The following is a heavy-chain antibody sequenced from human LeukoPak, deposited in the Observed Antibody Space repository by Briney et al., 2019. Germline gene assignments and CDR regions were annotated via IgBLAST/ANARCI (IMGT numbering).Heavy chain of an antibody. D-gene: IGHD2-2*01. J-gene: IGHJ5*02. V-gene: IGHV1-69*05. Sequence: SVKVSCKASGGTFSSYAISWVRQAPGQGLEWMGGIIPIFGTANYAQKFQGRVTITTDESTSTAYMELSSLRSEDTAVYYCAREAPYCSSTSCYERVWFDPRGQGALVTVSS. CDR1: GGTFSSYA. CDR3: AREAPYCSSTSCYERVWFDP. CDR2: IIPIFGTA.